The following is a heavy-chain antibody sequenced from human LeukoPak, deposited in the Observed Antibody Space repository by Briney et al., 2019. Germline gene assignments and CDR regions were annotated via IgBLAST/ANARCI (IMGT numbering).Heavy chain of an antibody. CDR3: ARFEDYDFWSGPSYYYYGMDV. J-gene: IGHJ6*02. V-gene: IGHV3-21*01. CDR2: ISSSSSYI. CDR1: GFTFSSYS. D-gene: IGHD3-3*01. Sequence: GGSLRLSCAASGFTFSSYSMNWVRQAPGKGLEWVSSISSSSSYIYYADSVKGRFTISRDNAKNSLYPQMNSLRAEDTAVYYCARFEDYDFWSGPSYYYYGMDVWGQGTTVTVSS.